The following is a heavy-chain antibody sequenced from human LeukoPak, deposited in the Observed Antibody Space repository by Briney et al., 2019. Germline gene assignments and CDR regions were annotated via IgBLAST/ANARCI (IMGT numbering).Heavy chain of an antibody. V-gene: IGHV3-21*01. CDR1: GFTFSSYS. CDR3: ARDPRGYSYAPDY. Sequence: GGSLRPSCAASGFTFSSYSMNWVRQAPGKGLEWVSSISSSSSYIYYADSVKGRFTISRDNAKNSLYLQMNGLRAEDTAVYYCARDPRGYSYAPDYWGQGTLVTVSS. J-gene: IGHJ4*02. CDR2: ISSSSSYI. D-gene: IGHD5-18*01.